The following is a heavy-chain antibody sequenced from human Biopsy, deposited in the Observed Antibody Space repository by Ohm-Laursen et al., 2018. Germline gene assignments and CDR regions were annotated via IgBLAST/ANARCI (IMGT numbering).Heavy chain of an antibody. J-gene: IGHJ6*02. V-gene: IGHV4-4*09. Sequence: SETLSLTCTVSGVSITAYYWSWIRQPPGRGLECIGNINHSGSTNYNPSLKSRLTISVDTSKNQFSLKLSSVTAADTAVYYCARMDCSGGSCHYYSYGMDVWGQGTTVTVSS. D-gene: IGHD2-15*01. CDR3: ARMDCSGGSCHYYSYGMDV. CDR2: INHSGST. CDR1: GVSITAYY.